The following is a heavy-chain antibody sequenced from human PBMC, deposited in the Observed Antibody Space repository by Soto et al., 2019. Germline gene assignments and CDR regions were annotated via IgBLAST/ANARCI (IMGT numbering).Heavy chain of an antibody. CDR1: GYTFTGYY. V-gene: IGHV1-2*04. Sequence: ASVKVSCKSSGYTFTGYYIHWGRQAPGQGLEWMGWINPNSGGTNYAQKFQGWVTMTRDTSISTAYMELSRLRSDDTAVYYCARLLAGYSSGQDAFDIWGQGTMVTVSS. CDR2: INPNSGGT. J-gene: IGHJ3*02. D-gene: IGHD6-19*01. CDR3: ARLLAGYSSGQDAFDI.